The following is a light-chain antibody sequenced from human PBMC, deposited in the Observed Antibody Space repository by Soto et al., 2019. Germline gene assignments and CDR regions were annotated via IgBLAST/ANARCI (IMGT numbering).Light chain of an antibody. Sequence: DIQMTQSPSTLSASVGDRVTITCRASQSIDSWLAWYQQKPGKAPKVLISKASILESGVPSRFSGSASGIEFTLTISSLQTEDFATYYCQQYGANSPWTFGQGTKVEIK. V-gene: IGKV1-5*03. CDR1: QSIDSW. J-gene: IGKJ1*01. CDR3: QQYGANSPWT. CDR2: KAS.